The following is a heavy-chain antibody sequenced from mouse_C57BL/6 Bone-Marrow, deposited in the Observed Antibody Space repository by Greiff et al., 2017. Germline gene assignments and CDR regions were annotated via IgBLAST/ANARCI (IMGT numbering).Heavy chain of an antibody. V-gene: IGHV1-26*01. CDR1: GYTFTDYY. J-gene: IGHJ4*01. D-gene: IGHD1-2*01. CDR2: INPYNGGT. CDR3: ARSPTIFGYPFYAMDY. Sequence: EVQLQQSGPELVKPGASVKISCKASGYTFTDYYMNWVKQSPGKSLEWIGDINPYNGGTSYNQKFKGKATLTVDKSSRTAYMELHSLTSEDSAVYYCARSPTIFGYPFYAMDYWGRGTSVTVSS.